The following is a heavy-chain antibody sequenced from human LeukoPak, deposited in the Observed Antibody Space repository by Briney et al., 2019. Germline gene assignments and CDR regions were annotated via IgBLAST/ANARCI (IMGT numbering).Heavy chain of an antibody. CDR2: ISSSGSTI. CDR3: VREARLST. V-gene: IGHV3-48*03. Sequence: PGGSLRLSCAASGFTVSSYEMNWVRQAPGKGLEWVSYISSSGSTIYYVDSVKGRFTISRDNAKNSLYLQMNSLRAEDTAVYFCVREARLSTWGQGALVSVSS. CDR1: GFTVSSYE. J-gene: IGHJ5*02. D-gene: IGHD3-16*02.